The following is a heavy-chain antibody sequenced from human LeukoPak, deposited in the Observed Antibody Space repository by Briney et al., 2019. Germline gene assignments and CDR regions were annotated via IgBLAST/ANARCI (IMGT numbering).Heavy chain of an antibody. D-gene: IGHD3-16*01. CDR2: ISGSGDNA. CDR3: AKDILGAFDI. Sequence: GGSLRLSCAASGFTFSNYGLSWVRQAPGKGLEWVSSISGSGDNAYYADSVKGRFTISRDNSKNTLYLQMNSLRAEDTAIYYCAKDILGAFDIWGQGTMVTVSS. J-gene: IGHJ3*02. V-gene: IGHV3-23*01. CDR1: GFTFSNYG.